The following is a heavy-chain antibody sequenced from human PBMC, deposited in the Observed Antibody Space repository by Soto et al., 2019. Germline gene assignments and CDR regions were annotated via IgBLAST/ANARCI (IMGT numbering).Heavy chain of an antibody. J-gene: IGHJ3*02. CDR1: GYTFTSYY. Sequence: QVQLVQSGAEVKKPGASVKVSCKASGYTFTSYYMHWVRQAPGQGLEWMGIINPSGGSASYAQKFQGRVTMTRDTSTSTVYMELSRLRSEDTAIYYCARAGGTVTTSRDAFDIWGQGTMVTVSS. V-gene: IGHV1-46*01. CDR3: ARAGGTVTTSRDAFDI. CDR2: INPSGGSA. D-gene: IGHD4-17*01.